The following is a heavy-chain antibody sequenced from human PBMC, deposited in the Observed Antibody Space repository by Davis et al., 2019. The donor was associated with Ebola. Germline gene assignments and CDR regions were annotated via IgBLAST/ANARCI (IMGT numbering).Heavy chain of an antibody. D-gene: IGHD1-14*01. CDR1: GGSFSGYY. J-gene: IGHJ3*02. Sequence: MPSETLSLTCAVYGGSFSGYYWSWIRQPPGKGLEWIGEINHSGSTNYNPSLKSRVTISVDTSKNQFSLKLSSVTAADTAVYYCARENPRAFDIWGQGTMVTVSS. CDR2: INHSGST. V-gene: IGHV4-34*01. CDR3: ARENPRAFDI.